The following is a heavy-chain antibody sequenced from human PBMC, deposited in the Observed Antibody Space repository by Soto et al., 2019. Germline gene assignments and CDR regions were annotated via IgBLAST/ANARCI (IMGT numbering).Heavy chain of an antibody. Sequence: GGSLRLSCAASGFGFSNYEMNWARQAPGKGLEWVSYITSSGGATMYADSVKGRFTISRDNAKDSLYLQMNSLRVEDTAVYYCARGACKTSCYIGFWGQGALVTVSS. J-gene: IGHJ4*02. CDR2: ITSSGGAT. CDR1: GFGFSNYE. D-gene: IGHD2-2*02. CDR3: ARGACKTSCYIGF. V-gene: IGHV3-48*03.